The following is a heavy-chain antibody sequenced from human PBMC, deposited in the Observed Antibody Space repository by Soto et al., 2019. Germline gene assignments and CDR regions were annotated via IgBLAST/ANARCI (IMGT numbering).Heavy chain of an antibody. CDR1: GYTFTSYG. V-gene: IGHV1-18*01. CDR3: ARDIVVVPAALSFDY. CDR2: ISAYNGNT. Sequence: AVKVSCKDSGYTFTSYGISWLRQSAGQGREWMGWISAYNGNTNYAQKLQGRVTMTTDTSTSTASLELRTLTSADTAVYYCARDIVVVPAALSFDYWGQGTLVTVSS. J-gene: IGHJ4*02. D-gene: IGHD2-2*01.